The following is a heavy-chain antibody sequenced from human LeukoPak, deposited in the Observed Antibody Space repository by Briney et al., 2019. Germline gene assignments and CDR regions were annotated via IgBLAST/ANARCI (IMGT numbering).Heavy chain of an antibody. D-gene: IGHD2-2*01. V-gene: IGHV4-38-2*01. CDR1: GYSFTSGHY. Sequence: KSSETPSLTCSVSGYSFTSGHYWGWIRQPPGKGLEWIANIYHTGSAHYNPSLKSRVTISVDTSKNQFSLKLSSVTAADTAVYYCARYCTSTTCILRGFDYWGQGTLVTVSS. J-gene: IGHJ4*02. CDR2: IYHTGSA. CDR3: ARYCTSTTCILRGFDY.